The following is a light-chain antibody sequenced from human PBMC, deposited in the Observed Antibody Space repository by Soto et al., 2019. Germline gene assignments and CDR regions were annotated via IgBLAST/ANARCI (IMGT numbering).Light chain of an antibody. J-gene: IGKJ2*01. CDR1: QSVSGSS. CDR3: HQYGSFPHT. V-gene: IGKV3-20*01. CDR2: GAS. Sequence: EIVLTQSPGTLSLSPGERATLSCRSSQSVSGSSLAWYQHKPVQAPRLLNYGASSRATGIPDRFSGSGSGTDFTFSISRLETEDVGMYYCHQYGSFPHTFGQGTALETK.